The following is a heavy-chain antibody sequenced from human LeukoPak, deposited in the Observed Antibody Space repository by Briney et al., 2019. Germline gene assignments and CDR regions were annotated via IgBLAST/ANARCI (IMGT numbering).Heavy chain of an antibody. V-gene: IGHV3-23*01. D-gene: IGHD6-19*01. CDR1: GFTFSSYA. CDR3: ARDSSVAGTYYMDV. CDR2: ISGSGGST. Sequence: GGSLRLSCAASGFTFSSYAMSWVRQAPGKGLEWVSAISGSGGSTYYADSVKGRFTISRDNSKNTLYLQMNSLRAEDTAVYYCARDSSVAGTYYMDVWGKGTTVTVSS. J-gene: IGHJ6*03.